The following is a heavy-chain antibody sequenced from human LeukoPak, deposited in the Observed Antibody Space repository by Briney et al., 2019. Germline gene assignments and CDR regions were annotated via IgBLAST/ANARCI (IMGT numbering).Heavy chain of an antibody. D-gene: IGHD6-6*01. CDR3: AKDSVSVSSSSYYYYGMDV. Sequence: GGSLRLSCAASGFTFYDYAMHWVRQAPGEGLEWVSLISGDGGSTYYADSMKGRFTISRENSKNSLYLQMNSLRTEDTALYYCAKDSVSVSSSSYYYYGMDVWGQGTTVTVSS. CDR2: ISGDGGST. J-gene: IGHJ6*02. V-gene: IGHV3-43*02. CDR1: GFTFYDYA.